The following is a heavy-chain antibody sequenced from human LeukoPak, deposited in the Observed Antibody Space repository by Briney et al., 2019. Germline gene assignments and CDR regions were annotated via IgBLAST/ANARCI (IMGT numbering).Heavy chain of an antibody. D-gene: IGHD3-10*01. CDR1: GFTSSSYE. CDR2: ISSSGSTI. V-gene: IGHV3-48*03. J-gene: IGHJ4*02. CDR3: AREEVVRRVRFDY. Sequence: GGSLRLSCAASGFTSSSYEMNWVRQAPGKGLEWVSYISSSGSTIYYADSVKGRFAVSRDNAKNSLYLQMYSLRAGDTAVYYCAREEVVRRVRFDYWGQGTLVTVSS.